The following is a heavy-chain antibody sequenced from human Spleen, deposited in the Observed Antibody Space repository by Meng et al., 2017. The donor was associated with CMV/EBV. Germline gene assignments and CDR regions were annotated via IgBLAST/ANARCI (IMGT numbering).Heavy chain of an antibody. CDR3: ARESSTFSWFEYLQH. CDR1: GFSFSTFG. V-gene: IGHV3-30*02. Sequence: ACAASGFSFSTFGMHGVRQAPGKGLEWVAFIRYDGSNEYYGDSVKGRFTISRDNSKNTLYLQMNSLRGDDTAVYYCARESSTFSWFEYLQHWGQGTLVTVSS. D-gene: IGHD2-2*01. CDR2: IRYDGSNE. J-gene: IGHJ1*01.